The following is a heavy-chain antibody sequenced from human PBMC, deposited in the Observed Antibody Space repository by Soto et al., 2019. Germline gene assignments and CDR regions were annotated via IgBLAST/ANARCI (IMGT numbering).Heavy chain of an antibody. J-gene: IGHJ5*02. CDR1: GDTFTNFG. Sequence: HLVQSGPEVKKPGASITVSCKTSGDTFTNFGLSWVRQAPGQGLEWMGWIATYNSNRNYAQKFRGKLILTTDTSTSTAYMELKSLRYDDTAVYYCATVLRGVVNWFDPWGQGTLVTVSS. CDR2: IATYNSNR. V-gene: IGHV1-18*01. D-gene: IGHD3-10*01. CDR3: ATVLRGVVNWFDP.